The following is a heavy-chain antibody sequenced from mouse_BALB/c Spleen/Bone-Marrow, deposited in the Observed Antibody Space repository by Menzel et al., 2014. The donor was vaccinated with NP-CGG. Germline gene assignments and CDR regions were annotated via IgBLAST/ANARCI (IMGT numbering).Heavy chain of an antibody. CDR1: GYTFSTYW. J-gene: IGHJ3*01. Sequence: QVQLQQSGAELMKPGASVKISCKATGYTFSTYWIEWVKQRPGHGLEWIGEILPGSGTTNYNEKLKGKATFTADTSSNTAYMQLSSLTSEVSAVYYCARLITTGGFAYWGQGTLVTVSA. D-gene: IGHD2-4*01. V-gene: IGHV1-9*01. CDR3: ARLITTGGFAY. CDR2: ILPGSGTT.